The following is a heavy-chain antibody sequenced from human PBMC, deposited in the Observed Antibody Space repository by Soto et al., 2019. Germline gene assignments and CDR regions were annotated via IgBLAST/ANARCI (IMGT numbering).Heavy chain of an antibody. D-gene: IGHD1-26*01. V-gene: IGHV1-24*01. CDR3: AAVKKVTQSGRLWGGLRY. CDR1: GYTLTELS. Sequence: ASVKVSCKVSGYTLTELSMHCVRQAPGKGLERMGGFDPEDGETIYAQKFQGRVTMTEDTSTDTAYMELSSLRSEDTAVYYSAAVKKVTQSGRLWGGLRYRGQG. J-gene: IGHJ4*02. CDR2: FDPEDGET.